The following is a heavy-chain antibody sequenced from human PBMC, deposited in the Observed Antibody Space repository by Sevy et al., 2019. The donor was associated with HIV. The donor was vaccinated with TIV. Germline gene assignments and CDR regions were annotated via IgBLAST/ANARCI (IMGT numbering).Heavy chain of an antibody. CDR2: ISAYNGNT. CDR1: GYTFTSYG. Sequence: ASVNVSCKASGYTFTSYGISWVRQAPGQGLEWMGWISAYNGNTNYAQKLQGRVTMTTDTSTSTAYMELRSLRSDDTAVYYCARDPSYNWNYNWFDPWGQGTLVTVSS. CDR3: ARDPSYNWNYNWFDP. D-gene: IGHD1-7*01. V-gene: IGHV1-18*01. J-gene: IGHJ5*02.